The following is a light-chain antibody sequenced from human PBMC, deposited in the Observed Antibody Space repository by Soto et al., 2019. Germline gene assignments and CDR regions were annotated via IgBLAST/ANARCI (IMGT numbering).Light chain of an antibody. CDR1: QGILTY. Sequence: DIQMTQSPSSLSASVGDRVTITCRASQGILTYLAWYQRKPGQVPELPIQAASTLQPGVPSRFSGSGSGTESTLTLNSRQPEDIAPFNWQKYDSLPSTFAERTKVDIK. V-gene: IGKV1-27*01. CDR2: AAS. CDR3: QKYDSLPST. J-gene: IGKJ1*01.